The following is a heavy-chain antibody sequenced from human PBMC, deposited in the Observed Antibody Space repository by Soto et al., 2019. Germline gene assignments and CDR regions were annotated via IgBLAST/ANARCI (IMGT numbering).Heavy chain of an antibody. J-gene: IGHJ4*02. D-gene: IGHD6-19*01. Sequence: QVQLVQSGAEVQEPGSSVKVSCKASGDTFSSSAISWVRQAPGQGLEWMGGLIPMFGTANYAQKFQGRGMITADKSTSTVYMELTSLRSEDTAVYYCARGIRDSSGWDFDYWGQGTLVTVSS. CDR1: GDTFSSSA. V-gene: IGHV1-69*06. CDR2: LIPMFGTA. CDR3: ARGIRDSSGWDFDY.